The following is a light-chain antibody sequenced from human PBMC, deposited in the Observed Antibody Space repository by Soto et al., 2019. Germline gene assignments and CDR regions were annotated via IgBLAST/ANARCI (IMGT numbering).Light chain of an antibody. CDR1: SSDVGGYNY. V-gene: IGLV2-8*01. Sequence: QSVLTQPPSASGSPGQSVTISCTGTSSDVGGYNYVSWYQQHPGKAPKLMIYEVSQRPSGVPDRFSGSKSGNTASLTVSGLXPEDEADYYCTSYAGSNDRYVFGTGTKVTVL. CDR2: EVS. J-gene: IGLJ1*01. CDR3: TSYAGSNDRYV.